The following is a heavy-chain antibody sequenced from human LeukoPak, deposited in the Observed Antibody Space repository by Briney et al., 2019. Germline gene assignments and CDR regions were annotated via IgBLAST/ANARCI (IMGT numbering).Heavy chain of an antibody. Sequence: SETLSPTCTVSGGSISSSSYYWGWIRQPPGKGLEWIGSIYYSGSTYYNPSLKSRVTISVDTSKNQFSLKLSSVTAADTAVNYCARLSSGWYEGWFDPWGQGTLVTVSS. V-gene: IGHV4-39*01. CDR2: IYYSGST. D-gene: IGHD6-19*01. J-gene: IGHJ5*02. CDR3: ARLSSGWYEGWFDP. CDR1: GGSISSSSYY.